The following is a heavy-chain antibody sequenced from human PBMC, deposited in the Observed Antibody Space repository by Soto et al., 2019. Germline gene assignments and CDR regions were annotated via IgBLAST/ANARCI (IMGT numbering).Heavy chain of an antibody. V-gene: IGHV3-74*01. CDR2: INSDGSST. CDR3: ARAVRSGSYPYYYYGMDV. CDR1: GFTFSNYW. J-gene: IGHJ6*02. D-gene: IGHD3-10*01. Sequence: PGGSLILSCAASGFTFSNYWMQWVRQAPGKGLVWVSRINSDGSSTSYADSVKGRFTISRDNAKNTLYLQMNSLRAEDTAVYYCARAVRSGSYPYYYYGMDVWGQGTTVTVSS.